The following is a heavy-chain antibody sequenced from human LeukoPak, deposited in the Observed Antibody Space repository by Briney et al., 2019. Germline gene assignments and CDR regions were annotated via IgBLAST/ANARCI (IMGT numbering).Heavy chain of an antibody. CDR2: ISISGGST. J-gene: IGHJ4*02. Sequence: GGSLRLSCTVSGFTFSDYAMSWVRQAPGKGLEWLSGISISGGSTYYADSVKGRFTISRDNSKNTLYLQMNSLRAEDTAVYYCAKGPRFKGYDYGTVLDYWGQGTLVTVSS. D-gene: IGHD5-18*01. V-gene: IGHV3-23*01. CDR3: AKGPRFKGYDYGTVLDY. CDR1: GFTFSDYA.